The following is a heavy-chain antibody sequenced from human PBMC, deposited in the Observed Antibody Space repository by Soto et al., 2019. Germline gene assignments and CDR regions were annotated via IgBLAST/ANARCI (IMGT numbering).Heavy chain of an antibody. CDR2: IIPIFGTA. CDR3: ARVSSSRRNYFDY. Sequence: SVKVSCKASGGTFSSYAISWVRQAPGQGLEWMGGIIPIFGTANYAQRFQGRVTITADESTSTAYMELSSLRSEDTAVYYCARVSSSRRNYFDYWGQGTLVTVSS. D-gene: IGHD6-13*01. CDR1: GGTFSSYA. J-gene: IGHJ4*02. V-gene: IGHV1-69*13.